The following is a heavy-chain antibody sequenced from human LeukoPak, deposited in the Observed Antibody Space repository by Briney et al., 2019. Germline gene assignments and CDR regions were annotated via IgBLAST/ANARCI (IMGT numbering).Heavy chain of an antibody. V-gene: IGHV3-23*01. Sequence: PGGSLRLSCAASGFTFNTYTMSWVRQAPGKGLEWVSAISGSGGSTYYADSVKGRFTISRGNSKNTLYLQMNSLRAEDTAVYFCARDPVVGPTGFDYWGQGTLVTVSS. CDR2: ISGSGGST. J-gene: IGHJ4*02. CDR3: ARDPVVGPTGFDY. CDR1: GFTFNTYT. D-gene: IGHD1-26*01.